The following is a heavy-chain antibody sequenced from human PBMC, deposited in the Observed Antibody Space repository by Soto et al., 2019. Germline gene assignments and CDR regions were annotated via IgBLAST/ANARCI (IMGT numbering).Heavy chain of an antibody. CDR3: ARERVHTIFGVVPPPYYYGMDV. CDR1: GYTFTSYY. D-gene: IGHD3-3*01. Sequence: GASVKVSCKASGYTFTSYYMHWVGQAPGQGLEWMGIINPSGGSTSYAQKFQGRVTMTRDTSTSTVYMELSSLRSEDTAVYYCARERVHTIFGVVPPPYYYGMDVWGQGTTVTVSS. J-gene: IGHJ6*02. CDR2: INPSGGST. V-gene: IGHV1-46*01.